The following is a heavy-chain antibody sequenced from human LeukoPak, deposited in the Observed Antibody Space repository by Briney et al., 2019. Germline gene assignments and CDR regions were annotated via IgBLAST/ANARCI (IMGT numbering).Heavy chain of an antibody. CDR1: GGTFSSYA. Sequence: SVRVSCKASGGTFSSYAISWVRQAPGQGLEGMGRIIPIFGIANYAQKFQGRVTITADKSTSTAYMELSSLRSEDTAVYYCARELVKKGNDPNMGFDYWGQGTLVTVSS. CDR2: IIPIFGIA. D-gene: IGHD3-16*01. CDR3: ARELVKKGNDPNMGFDY. V-gene: IGHV1-69*04. J-gene: IGHJ4*02.